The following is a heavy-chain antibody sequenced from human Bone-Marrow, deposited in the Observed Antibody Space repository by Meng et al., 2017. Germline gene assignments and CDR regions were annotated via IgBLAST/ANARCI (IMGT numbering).Heavy chain of an antibody. J-gene: IGHJ3*02. D-gene: IGHD3-22*01. CDR1: GGSISSGSYY. CDR2: IYTSGST. V-gene: IGHV4-61*02. Sequence: SETLSLTCTVSGGSISSGSYYWSWIRQPAGKGLEWIGRIYTSGSTNYNPSLKSRVTISVDTSKNQFSLKLSSVTAADTAVYYCARGKYYYDSSGYYEPLDAFDIWGQGTMVTVSS. CDR3: ARGKYYYDSSGYYEPLDAFDI.